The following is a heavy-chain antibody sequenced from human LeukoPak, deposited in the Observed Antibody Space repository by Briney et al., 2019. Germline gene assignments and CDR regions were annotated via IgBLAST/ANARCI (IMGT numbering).Heavy chain of an antibody. V-gene: IGHV4-34*01. Sequence: PSETLSLTCAVYGGSLSGYYWSWIRQPPGKGLEWIGEINHSGSTNYNPSLKSRVTISVDTSKNQFSLKLSSVTAADSAVYSCAAGAFYCSGGSCYAYWGQGTLVTVSS. CDR3: AAGAFYCSGGSCYAY. CDR2: INHSGST. J-gene: IGHJ4*02. D-gene: IGHD2-15*01. CDR1: GGSLSGYY.